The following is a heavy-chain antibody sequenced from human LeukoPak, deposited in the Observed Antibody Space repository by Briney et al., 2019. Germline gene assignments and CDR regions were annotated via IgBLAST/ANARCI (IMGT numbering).Heavy chain of an antibody. CDR3: ASPVYSAAFFDY. V-gene: IGHV4-4*02. CDR1: GGSINSNNW. CDR2: IYHSGST. Sequence: SGTLSPTCAVSGGSINSNNWWSWVRQPPGKGLEWIGEIYHSGSTNYNPSLKSRVTISVDKSKKQFSLNLSSVTAADTAVYYCASPVYSAAFFDYWGQGTLVTVSS. D-gene: IGHD2-21*01. J-gene: IGHJ4*02.